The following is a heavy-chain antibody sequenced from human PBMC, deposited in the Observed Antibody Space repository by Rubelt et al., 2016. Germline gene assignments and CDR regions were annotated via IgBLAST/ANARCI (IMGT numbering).Heavy chain of an antibody. CDR1: GFTFSDRY. Sequence: EVQLVESGGDLVQPGGSLRLSCATSGFTFSDRYMEWVRQAPGKGLEWVSGITWNSGSIDYADSVKGRFNISRDNAKNSISLQMNSLRPEDTALYYCVKGPSSWYPFFGSWGQGTLVTVSS. CDR2: ITWNSGSI. D-gene: IGHD6-13*01. CDR3: VKGPSSWYPFFGS. V-gene: IGHV3-9*01. J-gene: IGHJ4*02.